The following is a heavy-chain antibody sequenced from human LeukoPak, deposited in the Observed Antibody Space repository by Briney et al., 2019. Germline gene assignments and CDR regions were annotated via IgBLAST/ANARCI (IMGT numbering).Heavy chain of an antibody. D-gene: IGHD6-13*01. CDR2: ISSSGSTI. CDR1: GFTFSSYE. J-gene: IGHJ4*02. CDR3: AREYSSSWDFDY. Sequence: GGSPRLSCAASGFTFSSYEMNWVRQAPGKGLEWVSYISSSGSTIYYADSVKGRFTISRDNAKNSLYLQMNSLRAEDTAVYYCAREYSSSWDFDYWGQGTLVTVSS. V-gene: IGHV3-48*03.